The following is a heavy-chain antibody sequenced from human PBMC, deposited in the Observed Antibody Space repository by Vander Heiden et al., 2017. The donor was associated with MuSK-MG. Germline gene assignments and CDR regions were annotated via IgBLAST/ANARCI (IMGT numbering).Heavy chain of an antibody. CDR3: ARGALFYFDY. J-gene: IGHJ4*02. CDR2: ISSSSSTR. CDR1: GFTFSSYS. V-gene: IGHV3-48*01. Sequence: EVQLVESGGGLVQPGGSLRLSCAASGFTFSSYSMNWVRQAPGKGLEWVSYISSSSSTRYYADSVKGRFTISRDNAKNSLYLQMNSLRAEDTAVYYCARGALFYFDYWGQGTLVTVSS.